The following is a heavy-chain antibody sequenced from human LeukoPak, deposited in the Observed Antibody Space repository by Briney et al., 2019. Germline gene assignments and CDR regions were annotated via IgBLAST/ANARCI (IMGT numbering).Heavy chain of an antibody. CDR3: ARSEPRGRSLDI. CDR1: GYTFTTYW. V-gene: IGHV5-51*01. D-gene: IGHD1-14*01. J-gene: IGHJ3*02. Sequence: RGESLKISCKGSGYTFTTYWIGWVRQMPGKGLEWMGVIYPGDSDTRYSPSFQGQVTISADKSISTAYLQWTSLKASDTAMFYCARSEPRGRSLDIWGHGTMVTVSS. CDR2: IYPGDSDT.